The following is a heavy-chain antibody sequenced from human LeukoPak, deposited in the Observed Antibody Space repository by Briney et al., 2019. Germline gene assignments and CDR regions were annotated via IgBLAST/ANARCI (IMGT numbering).Heavy chain of an antibody. V-gene: IGHV3-21*01. Sequence: GGSLRLSCAASGFTFSGYSMAWVRQAPGKGLEWVSSISSSSSYIYYADSVKGRFTISRDNAKNSLYLQMNSLRAEDTAVYYCARSFGPNSGSAPTPFDYWGQGTLVTVSS. CDR2: ISSSSSYI. CDR3: ARSFGPNSGSAPTPFDY. CDR1: GFTFSGYS. J-gene: IGHJ4*02. D-gene: IGHD1-26*01.